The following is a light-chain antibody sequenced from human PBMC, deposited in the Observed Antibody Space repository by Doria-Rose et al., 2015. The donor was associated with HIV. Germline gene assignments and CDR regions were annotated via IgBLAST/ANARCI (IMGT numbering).Light chain of an antibody. CDR3: QQYYDTPS. V-gene: IGKV4-1*01. Sequence: DIQMTQSPESLGMSLGERAILNCKSNQSLLYTSKHYLAWYQQKPGQPPKLLIYWASTRQSGVPARFSGSGSGTDFTLTISSLEAEDVAVYYCQQYYDTPSFGPGTTVDIK. CDR2: WAS. CDR1: QSLLYTSKHY. J-gene: IGKJ3*01.